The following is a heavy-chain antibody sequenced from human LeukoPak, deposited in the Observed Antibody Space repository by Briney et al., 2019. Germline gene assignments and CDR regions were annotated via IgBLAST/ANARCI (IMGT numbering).Heavy chain of an antibody. CDR3: ARDPYSSGWYKDAFDI. V-gene: IGHV3-9*01. CDR2: ISWNSGTT. J-gene: IGHJ3*02. Sequence: GGSLRLSCAASGFTFDYYAMHWVRQAPGKGLEWVSGISWNSGTTGYADSVKGRFTISRDNAQNSLFLQLNSLRAEDTAVYYCARDPYSSGWYKDAFDIWGQGTMVTVSS. CDR1: GFTFDYYA. D-gene: IGHD6-19*01.